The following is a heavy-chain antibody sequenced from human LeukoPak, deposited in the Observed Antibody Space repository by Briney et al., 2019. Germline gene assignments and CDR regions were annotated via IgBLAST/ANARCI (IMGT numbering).Heavy chain of an antibody. J-gene: IGHJ5*02. Sequence: GGSLRLSCAASGFTFSSYSMNWVRQAPGKGLEWVSSISSSSYIYYADSVKGRFTISRDNAKNSLYLQMNSLRAEDTAVYYCASWTIRGVIITFSNLWGQGTLVTVSS. CDR3: ASWTIRGVIITFSNL. D-gene: IGHD3-10*01. CDR2: ISSSSYI. V-gene: IGHV3-21*01. CDR1: GFTFSSYS.